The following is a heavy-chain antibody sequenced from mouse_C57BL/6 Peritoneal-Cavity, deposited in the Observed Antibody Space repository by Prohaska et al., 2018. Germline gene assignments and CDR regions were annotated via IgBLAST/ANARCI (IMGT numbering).Heavy chain of an antibody. CDR2: INSDGSAI. D-gene: IGHD2-1*01. CDR1: GFTFSGFW. V-gene: IGHV11-2*01. J-gene: IGHJ1*03. Sequence: EVQLLETGGGLVQPGGSRGLSCEGSGFTFSGFWMSWVRQTSGKTLEWIGDINSDGSAINYAPSIKDRFTIFRDNDKITLYLQMSNVLSVDTATYFCMRYGNYWYFDVWGTGTTVTVSS. CDR3: MRYGNYWYFDV.